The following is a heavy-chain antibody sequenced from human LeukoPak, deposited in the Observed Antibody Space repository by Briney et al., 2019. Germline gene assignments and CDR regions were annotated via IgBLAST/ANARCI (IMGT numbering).Heavy chain of an antibody. V-gene: IGHV4-59*01. D-gene: IGHD2-15*01. Sequence: SETLSLTCTVSDGSISSYYWSWIRKPPEKGMEWIGYIYYSGSTNYNPSLKSRVTISLDTSKNQFSLKLSSVTAADTAVYYCARRDRYCSGGSCYGDAFDIWGQGTMVTVSS. J-gene: IGHJ3*02. CDR2: IYYSGST. CDR3: ARRDRYCSGGSCYGDAFDI. CDR1: DGSISSYY.